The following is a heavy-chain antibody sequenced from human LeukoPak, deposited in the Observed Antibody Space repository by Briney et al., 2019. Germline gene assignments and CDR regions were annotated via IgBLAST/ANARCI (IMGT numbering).Heavy chain of an antibody. V-gene: IGHV1-18*01. Sequence: ASVKVSCKASGYTFTSYGIGWVRRAPGQGLEWMGWISAYNGNTNYAQKLQGRVTMTTDTSTSTAYMELRSLRSDDTAVYYCVWLQFRSLDPWGQGTLVTVSS. CDR3: VWLQFRSLDP. D-gene: IGHD5-12*01. J-gene: IGHJ5*02. CDR1: GYTFTSYG. CDR2: ISAYNGNT.